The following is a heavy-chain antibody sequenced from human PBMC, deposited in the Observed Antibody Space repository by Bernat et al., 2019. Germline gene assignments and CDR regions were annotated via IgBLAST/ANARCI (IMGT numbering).Heavy chain of an antibody. J-gene: IGHJ4*02. Sequence: QVQLVESGGGVVQPGRSLRLSCAASGFTFSRYTMHWVRQAPGKGLEWVSIISYDGSDKYYADSVKGRFTISRDNSKNTLYLQMNSLRAEDTAVYNCVRGGSSGYYDPYFDYWGQGTQVTVSS. CDR1: GFTFSRYT. CDR3: VRGGSSGYYDPYFDY. CDR2: ISYDGSDK. D-gene: IGHD3-22*01. V-gene: IGHV3-30-3*01.